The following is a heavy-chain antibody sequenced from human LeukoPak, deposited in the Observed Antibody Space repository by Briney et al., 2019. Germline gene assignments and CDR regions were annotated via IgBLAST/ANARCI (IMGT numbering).Heavy chain of an antibody. J-gene: IGHJ3*02. D-gene: IGHD4-11*01. V-gene: IGHV5-51*01. CDR2: IYPADSDT. CDR1: GYTFSNYW. Sequence: GESLQISCKAPGYTFSNYWIGWVRQMPGKGLEWMTIIYPADSDTRYSPSVQGQVTISADKSISTAYVQWSSLRASDSAMYYCARQKYSSGLDAFDIWGQGTMVTVSS. CDR3: ARQKYSSGLDAFDI.